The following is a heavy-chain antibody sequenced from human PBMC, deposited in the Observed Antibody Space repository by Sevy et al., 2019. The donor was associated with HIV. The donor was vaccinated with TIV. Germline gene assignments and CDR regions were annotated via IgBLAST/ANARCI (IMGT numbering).Heavy chain of an antibody. CDR2: MRQDGSEK. D-gene: IGHD3-10*01. V-gene: IGHV3-7*01. J-gene: IGHJ4*02. Sequence: GGCLRLSCAASGFTFSSYWMTWVRQAPGKGLEWMANMRQDGSEKYYVDSVKGRFTISRDNAKSSLYLQMNSLRAEDTPVSYCARGVYGSGSRLGLGYWGQGTLVTVSS. CDR3: ARGVYGSGSRLGLGY. CDR1: GFTFSSYW.